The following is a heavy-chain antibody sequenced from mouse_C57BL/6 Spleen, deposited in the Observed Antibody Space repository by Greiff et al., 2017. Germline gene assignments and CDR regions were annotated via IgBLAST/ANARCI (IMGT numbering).Heavy chain of an antibody. V-gene: IGHV1-59*01. D-gene: IGHD1-1*01. Sequence: QVQLQQPGAELVRPGTSVKLSCKASGYTFTSYWMHWVKQRPGQGLEWIGVIDPSDSYTNYNQKFKGKATLTVATSSSPAYMQLGSLTSEGSAVYYCALYGSSYVGWFAYWGQGTLVTVSA. CDR1: GYTFTSYW. CDR2: IDPSDSYT. J-gene: IGHJ3*01. CDR3: ALYGSSYVGWFAY.